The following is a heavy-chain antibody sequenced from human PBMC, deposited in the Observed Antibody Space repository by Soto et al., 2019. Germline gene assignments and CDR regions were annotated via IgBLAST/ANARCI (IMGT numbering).Heavy chain of an antibody. V-gene: IGHV6-1*01. Sequence: SQTLSLTCDISGDSVSSNSAGWNWIRQTPSRGLEWLGRTYYKSKWYYTYAASVKSRITVSPDTSKNQFSLQLTSVTPEDTAVYYWARGWCDDVSGHYKMGASDTGNTVT. CDR2: TYYKSKWYY. J-gene: IGHJ6*03. CDR1: GDSVSSNSAG. D-gene: IGHD1-26*01. CDR3: ARGWCDDVSGHYKMGA.